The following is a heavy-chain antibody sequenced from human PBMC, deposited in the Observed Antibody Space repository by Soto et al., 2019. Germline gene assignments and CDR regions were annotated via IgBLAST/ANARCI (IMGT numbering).Heavy chain of an antibody. V-gene: IGHV1-3*01. CDR3: ARVAPSVGSVPRFDP. J-gene: IGHJ5*02. D-gene: IGHD3-10*01. Sequence: QVQLVQSGAEVKEPGASVRVSCKAFGYTFTAYNIHWLRQAPGQGLEWMGWINAGNGNTRSSRKFQGRVIITRDTSATTAYLEVDSLRSEDTAIYYCARVAPSVGSVPRFDPWGQGPLLTVSS. CDR1: GYTFTAYN. CDR2: INAGNGNT.